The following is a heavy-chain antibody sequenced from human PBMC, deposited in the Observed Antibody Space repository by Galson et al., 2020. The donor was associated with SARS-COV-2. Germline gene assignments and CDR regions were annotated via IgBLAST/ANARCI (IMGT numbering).Heavy chain of an antibody. CDR2: ISSSSSTI. J-gene: IGHJ3*02. Sequence: GESLKISCAASGFTFSSYSMNWVRQAPGKGLEWVSYISSSSSTIYYADSVKGRFTISRDNAKNSLYLQMNSLRDEDTAVYYCARGKHGNPQPIVGAMVVAFDIWGQGTMVTVSS. CDR1: GFTFSSYS. V-gene: IGHV3-48*02. D-gene: IGHD1-26*01. CDR3: ARGKHGNPQPIVGAMVVAFDI.